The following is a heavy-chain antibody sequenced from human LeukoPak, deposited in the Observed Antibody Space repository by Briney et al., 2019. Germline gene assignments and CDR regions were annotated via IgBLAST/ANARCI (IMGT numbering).Heavy chain of an antibody. Sequence: GGSLRLSCAASGFTFGSYWMSWVRQAPGKGLEWVANIKQDGSEKYYVDSVKGRFTISRDNAKNSLYLQMNSLRAEDTAVYYCAREIAAAADYWGQGTLVTVSS. CDR2: IKQDGSEK. J-gene: IGHJ4*02. V-gene: IGHV3-7*01. CDR3: AREIAAAADY. CDR1: GFTFGSYW. D-gene: IGHD6-13*01.